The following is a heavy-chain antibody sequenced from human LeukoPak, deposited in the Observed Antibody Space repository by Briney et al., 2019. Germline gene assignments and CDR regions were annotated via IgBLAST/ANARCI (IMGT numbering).Heavy chain of an antibody. CDR3: GRDPNGDYVGAFEF. CDR1: EFTFATYA. J-gene: IGHJ3*01. D-gene: IGHD4-17*01. Sequence: PGGSLRVSCVASEFTFATYAMTWVRLTPGKGLEWVSSIGGSGTYTSYAESVRGRFIISRDNSKNTLYLQMNSLRAEDTAVHYCGRDPNGDYVGAFEFWGQGTSVRVSS. CDR2: IGGSGTYT. V-gene: IGHV3-23*01.